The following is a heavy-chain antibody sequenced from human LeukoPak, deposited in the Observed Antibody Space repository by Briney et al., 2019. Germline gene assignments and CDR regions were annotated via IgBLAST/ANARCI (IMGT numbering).Heavy chain of an antibody. V-gene: IGHV4-31*03. Sequence: SQTLSLTCTVSGGSISSGGYYWRWLRQQPGKGLEWTGYIYYSGSTYYNPSPKSRFTISVDTSKNQFSLKLSSVTAADTAVYYCARGPNDYGDYVFDYWGQGTLVTVSS. J-gene: IGHJ4*02. CDR1: GGSISSGGYY. CDR2: IYYSGST. CDR3: ARGPNDYGDYVFDY. D-gene: IGHD4-17*01.